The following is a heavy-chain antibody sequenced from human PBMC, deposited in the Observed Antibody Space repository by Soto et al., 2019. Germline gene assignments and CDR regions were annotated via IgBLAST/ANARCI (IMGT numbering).Heavy chain of an antibody. D-gene: IGHD5-18*01. CDR3: ARCPQPPDTADPSAVDV. Sequence: QVQLVQSGTEVKKPGASVKVSCKASGGTFSRSGFHWVRQAPGQGLEWMGMIVPSVDTTNYAQKFQARVTISADQFTRTVYMELRSLRSEDTAVYYCARCPQPPDTADPSAVDVWGQGTRVIVSS. J-gene: IGHJ6*02. CDR1: GGTFSRSG. CDR2: IVPSVDTT. V-gene: IGHV1-69*18.